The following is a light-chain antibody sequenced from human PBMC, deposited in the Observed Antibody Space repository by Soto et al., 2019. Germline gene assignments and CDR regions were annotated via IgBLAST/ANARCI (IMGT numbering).Light chain of an antibody. CDR1: QSIRYY. J-gene: IGKJ5*01. CDR2: DAS. V-gene: IGKV3-11*01. Sequence: EIVLTQSPATLSLSPGERATLSCRASQSIRYYLAWYQQKVGQAPRLLIFDASNRATGIPARFSGSGSGTDFILTISSLEPEDFAVYYCQQRSNWPPVTFGQGTRL. CDR3: QQRSNWPPVT.